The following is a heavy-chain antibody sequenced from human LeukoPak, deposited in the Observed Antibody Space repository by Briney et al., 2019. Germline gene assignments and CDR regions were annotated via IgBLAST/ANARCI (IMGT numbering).Heavy chain of an antibody. CDR3: ARDHVDTAMVTNLDY. CDR1: GFTFSSYS. CDR2: ISSSSSTI. J-gene: IGHJ4*02. Sequence: PGGSLRLSCAASGFTFSSYSMNWVRQAPGKGLEWVSYISSSSSTIYYADSVKGRFTISRDNAKNSLYLQRNSPRAEDTAVYYCARDHVDTAMVTNLDYWGQGTLVTVSS. V-gene: IGHV3-48*01. D-gene: IGHD5-18*01.